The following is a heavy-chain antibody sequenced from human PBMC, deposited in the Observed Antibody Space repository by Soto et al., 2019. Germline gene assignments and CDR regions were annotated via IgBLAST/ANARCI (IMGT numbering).Heavy chain of an antibody. J-gene: IGHJ5*02. CDR2: FIPMSGAP. Sequence: VQLVQSGAEVKKPGSSVKVSCKASGDTFDTFNRYAINWLRQAPGLGLEWLGGFIPMSGAPKYAQKFQGRVTITTDNSINTAYMDLTTLRSDDTAVYYCAGGDWNYWFDPWGQGTLVTVSS. CDR3: AGGDWNYWFDP. CDR1: GDTFDTFNRYA. D-gene: IGHD2-21*02. V-gene: IGHV1-69*06.